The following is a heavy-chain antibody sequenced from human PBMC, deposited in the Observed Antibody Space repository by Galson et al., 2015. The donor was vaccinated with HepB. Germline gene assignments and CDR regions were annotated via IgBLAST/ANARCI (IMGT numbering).Heavy chain of an antibody. D-gene: IGHD3-10*01. V-gene: IGHV3-23*01. J-gene: IGHJ4*02. CDR1: GFTFTTYA. CDR3: AKAYRYGSGRNFLFFDY. CDR2: ISGSGGDT. Sequence: SLRLSCAASGFTFTTYAMSWVRQAPGKGLEWVSAISGSGGDTYYADSVKGRFTISRDNSENTLYLQMNSLRAEDTAVYYCAKAYRYGSGRNFLFFDYWGQGALVPVSS.